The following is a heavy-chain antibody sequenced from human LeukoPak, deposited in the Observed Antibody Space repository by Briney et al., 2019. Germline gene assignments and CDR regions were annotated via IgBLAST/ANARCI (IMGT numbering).Heavy chain of an antibody. D-gene: IGHD6-19*01. V-gene: IGHV3-53*01. Sequence: GGSLRLSCAASGVTFSNIWMSWVRQAPGKGLEWLAVTNGDEDSTHYADSVRGHFVIPTDNSKSTSFSHMNSLRAEDTAVYYCTIDLMTGFSSGWHLAYWGQGTLVTVSS. J-gene: IGHJ4*02. CDR1: GVTFSNIW. CDR3: TIDLMTGFSSGWHLAY. CDR2: TNGDEDST.